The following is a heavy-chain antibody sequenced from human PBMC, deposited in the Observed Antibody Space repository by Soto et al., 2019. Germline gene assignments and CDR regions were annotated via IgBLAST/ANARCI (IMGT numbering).Heavy chain of an antibody. Sequence: EASVKVSCKASGYTFTSYDINWVRQATGQGLEWMGWMNPNSGNTGYAQKFQGRVTMTRNTSISTAYMELSSLRSEDTAVYYCARGSSGIWGYYYYGMDVWGQGTTVTVSS. CDR1: GYTFTSYD. J-gene: IGHJ6*02. V-gene: IGHV1-8*01. CDR2: MNPNSGNT. D-gene: IGHD3-10*01. CDR3: ARGSSGIWGYYYYGMDV.